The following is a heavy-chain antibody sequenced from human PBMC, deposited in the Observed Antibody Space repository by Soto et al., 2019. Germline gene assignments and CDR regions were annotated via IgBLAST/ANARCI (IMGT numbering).Heavy chain of an antibody. Sequence: EVQLLEAGGGLVQPGGSLRLFCAASGFSFRDYGMSWVRQAPGKGLEWLSAIIGNGDTAYYADSVRGRFTISRDNSKHTLYLQLNDLGAEDTAIYYCAKDYDDGDSLPFDCWGQGTLVTVSS. CDR2: IIGNGDTA. V-gene: IGHV3-23*01. CDR1: GFSFRDYG. CDR3: AKDYDDGDSLPFDC. J-gene: IGHJ4*02. D-gene: IGHD4-17*01.